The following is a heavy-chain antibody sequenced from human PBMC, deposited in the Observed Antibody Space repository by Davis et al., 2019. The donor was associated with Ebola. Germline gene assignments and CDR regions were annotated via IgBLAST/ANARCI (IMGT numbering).Heavy chain of an antibody. V-gene: IGHV3-48*02. CDR1: GFTSTSYS. J-gene: IGHJ4*02. D-gene: IGHD3-10*02. CDR2: INTRGDAR. CDR3: VRDYLFAFDS. Sequence: PGGSLRLSCVTSGFTSTSYSFNWIRQTPGKGLAWIAHINTRGDARVYADSVRGRFTISRDDAANSLSLQMDSLKHEDTAVYYCVRDYLFAFDSWGQGTPVTVSS.